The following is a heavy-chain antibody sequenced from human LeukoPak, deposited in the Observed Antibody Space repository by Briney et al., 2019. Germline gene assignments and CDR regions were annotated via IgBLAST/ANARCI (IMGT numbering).Heavy chain of an antibody. CDR3: AKELYGGYYYYMDV. CDR2: MNLNSGNT. J-gene: IGHJ6*03. CDR1: GYTFTSYD. Sequence: GASVKVSCKASGYTFTSYDINWVRQATGQGLEWMGWMNLNSGNTGYAQKFQGRVTMTRNTSISTAYMELSSLRSEDTAVYYCAKELYGGYYYYMDVRGKGTTVTVSS. V-gene: IGHV1-8*01. D-gene: IGHD4/OR15-4a*01.